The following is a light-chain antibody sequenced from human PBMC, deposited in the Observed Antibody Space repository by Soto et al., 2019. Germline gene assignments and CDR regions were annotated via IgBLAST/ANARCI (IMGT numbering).Light chain of an antibody. CDR1: SSDVGDYDY. J-gene: IGLJ2*01. V-gene: IGLV2-14*01. Sequence: QSVLTQPASVSGSPGQSITISCTGTSSDVGDYDYVSWYQQYAGKAPKMMIYEVSNRPSGVSNRFSGSKSGNTASLTISGLQTEDEADYYCSSYRSSNPLLFGGGTQLTVL. CDR2: EVS. CDR3: SSYRSSNPLL.